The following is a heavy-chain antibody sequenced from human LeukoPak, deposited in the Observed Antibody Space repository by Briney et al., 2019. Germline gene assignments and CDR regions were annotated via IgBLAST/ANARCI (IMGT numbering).Heavy chain of an antibody. D-gene: IGHD6-19*01. J-gene: IGHJ5*02. CDR3: ARDPSSGWYLKGWFDP. CDR2: ISSSSNYI. CDR1: GFIFSSYS. Sequence: GGSLRLSCAASGFIFSSYSMNWVRQAPGQGLEWVSSISSSSNYIYYADSVKGRFTISRDNAKNSLYLQMNSLRAEDTAVYYCARDPSSGWYLKGWFDPWGQGTLVTVSS. V-gene: IGHV3-21*01.